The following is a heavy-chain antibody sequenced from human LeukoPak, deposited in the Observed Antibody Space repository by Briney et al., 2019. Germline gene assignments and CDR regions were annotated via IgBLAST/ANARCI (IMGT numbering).Heavy chain of an antibody. CDR2: ISWRSDSV. CDR3: AKDWSYGGNSWKYFGS. Sequence: PGGSLRLSCAASGFTFDDYAMHWVRQAPGKGLEWVSGISWRSDSVDYAESVKGRFTISRDNAKNSLYLQMNSPRADDTALYYCAKDWSYGGNSWKYFGSWGQGILVTVSS. CDR1: GFTFDDYA. V-gene: IGHV3-9*01. D-gene: IGHD4-23*01. J-gene: IGHJ4*02.